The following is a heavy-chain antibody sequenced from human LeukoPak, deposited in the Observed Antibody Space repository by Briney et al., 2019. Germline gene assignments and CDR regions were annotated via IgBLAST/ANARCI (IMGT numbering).Heavy chain of an antibody. CDR2: INPNSGGT. D-gene: IGHD3-10*01. CDR3: ARDLVLLWFGEPYTQGVRFDP. CDR1: GYTFTGYY. V-gene: IGHV1-2*02. J-gene: IGHJ5*02. Sequence: ASVKVSCKASGYTFTGYYMHWVRQAPGQGLEWMGWINPNSGGTNYAQKFQGRVTMTRDTSISTAYMEPSRLRSDDTAVYYCARDLVLLWFGEPYTQGVRFDPWGQGTLVTVSS.